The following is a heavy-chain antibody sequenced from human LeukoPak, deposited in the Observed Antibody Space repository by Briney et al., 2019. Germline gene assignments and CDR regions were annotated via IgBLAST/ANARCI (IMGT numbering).Heavy chain of an antibody. J-gene: IGHJ4*02. D-gene: IGHD3-10*01. Sequence: GGSLRLSCAASGFSVTSHGMHWVRQAPGKGLEWVAMISHDGGSTYYVDSVKGRFTISRDNSRNTLYLQMNSLRAEDTAVYYCAKGPVSLWFGEPFDYWGQGTLVTVSS. CDR3: AKGPVSLWFGEPFDY. CDR2: ISHDGGST. V-gene: IGHV3-30*18. CDR1: GFSVTSHG.